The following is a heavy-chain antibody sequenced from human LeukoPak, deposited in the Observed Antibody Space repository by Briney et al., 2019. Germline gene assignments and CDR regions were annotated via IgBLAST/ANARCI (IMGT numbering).Heavy chain of an antibody. CDR3: ARADIEYSSSSADY. V-gene: IGHV3-7*03. D-gene: IGHD6-6*01. J-gene: IGHJ4*02. CDR2: IKQDGSEK. CDR1: GFTFSSYW. Sequence: PGGSLRLSCAASGFTFSSYWMSWVRQAPGKGLEWVANIKQDGSEKYYVGSVKGRFTISRDNAKNSLYLQMNSLRAEDTAVYYCARADIEYSSSSADYWGQGTLVTVSS.